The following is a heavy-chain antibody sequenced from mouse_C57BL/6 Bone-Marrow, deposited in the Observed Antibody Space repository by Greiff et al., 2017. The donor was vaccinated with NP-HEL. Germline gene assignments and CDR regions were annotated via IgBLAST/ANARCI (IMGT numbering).Heavy chain of an antibody. J-gene: IGHJ4*01. V-gene: IGHV5-17*01. CDR1: GFTFSDYG. Sequence: EVKLMESGGGLVKPGGSLKLSCAASGFTFSDYGMHWVRQAPEKGLEWVAYISSGSSTIYYADTVKGRFTISSDNAKNTLFLPKTSLGSEDTAMYYGERKYYDGGYAMDYWGQGTSVTVSS. CDR2: ISSGSSTI. D-gene: IGHD1-1*01. CDR3: ERKYYDGGYAMDY.